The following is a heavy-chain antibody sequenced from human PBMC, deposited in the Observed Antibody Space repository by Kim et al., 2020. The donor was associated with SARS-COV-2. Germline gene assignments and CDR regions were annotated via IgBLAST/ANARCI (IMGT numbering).Heavy chain of an antibody. D-gene: IGHD3-22*01. CDR3: ARVGLGYYYDSSGYPLHAFDI. CDR1: GFTFSSYG. CDR2: IWYDGSNK. Sequence: GGSLRLSCAASGFTFSSYGMHWVRQAPGKGLEWVAVIWYDGSNKYYADSVKGRFTISRDNSKNTLYLQMNSLRAEDTAVYYCARVGLGYYYDSSGYPLHAFDIWGQGTMVTVSS. V-gene: IGHV3-33*01. J-gene: IGHJ3*02.